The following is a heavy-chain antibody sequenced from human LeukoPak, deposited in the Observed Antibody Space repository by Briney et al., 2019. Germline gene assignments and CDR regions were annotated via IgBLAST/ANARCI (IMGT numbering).Heavy chain of an antibody. V-gene: IGHV3-7*01. Sequence: GGSLRLSCAASGFTFSSYWMSWVRQAPGKGLEWVANIKQDGSEKYYVDSVKGRFTISRDNAKNSLYLQMNSLRAEDTAVYYCARRRSGWSDDAFDTWGQGTMVTVSS. CDR3: ARRRSGWSDDAFDT. J-gene: IGHJ3*02. CDR2: IKQDGSEK. D-gene: IGHD2-15*01. CDR1: GFTFSSYW.